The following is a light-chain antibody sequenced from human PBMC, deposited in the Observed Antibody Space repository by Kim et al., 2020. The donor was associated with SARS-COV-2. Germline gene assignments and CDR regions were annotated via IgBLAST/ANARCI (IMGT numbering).Light chain of an antibody. CDR2: YDS. J-gene: IGLJ3*02. CDR1: KIGSKS. Sequence: SYELTQPPSVSGAPGKTARITCGGNKIGSKSVHWYQQKPGQAPVLVIYYDSDRPSGVPERFSGANSGNTATLTISRVEAGDVADYYCQVWASSCDEVFGG. V-gene: IGLV3-21*04. CDR3: QVWASSCDEV.